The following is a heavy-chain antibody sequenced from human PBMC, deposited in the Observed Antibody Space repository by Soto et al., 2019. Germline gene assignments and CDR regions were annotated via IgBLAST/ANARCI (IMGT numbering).Heavy chain of an antibody. CDR2: IIPIFGTA. V-gene: IGHV1-69*13. J-gene: IGHJ6*02. CDR3: ARGKALRLGELSLFMPSRPHYYYYYGMDV. D-gene: IGHD3-16*02. CDR1: GGTFSSYA. Sequence: SVKVSCKASGGTFSSYAISWVRQAPGQGLEWMGGIIPIFGTANYAQKFQGRVTITADESTSTAYMELSSLRSEDTAVYYCARGKALRLGELSLFMPSRPHYYYYYGMDVWGQGATVTVSS.